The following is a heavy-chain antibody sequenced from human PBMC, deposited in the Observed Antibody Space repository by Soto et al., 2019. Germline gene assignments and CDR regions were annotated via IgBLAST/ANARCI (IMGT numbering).Heavy chain of an antibody. CDR3: AKATVAAPGPLDY. CDR2: ISGSGGST. V-gene: IGHV3-23*01. J-gene: IGHJ4*02. D-gene: IGHD6-13*01. Sequence: GGSLRLSCAASGFTFSNYAMSWVRQAPGKGLEWVSGISGSGGSTYYADSVRGRFTFSRDNSKNTLYLQMNSLRAEDTAVYYCAKATVAAPGPLDYWGQGTLVTVSS. CDR1: GFTFSNYA.